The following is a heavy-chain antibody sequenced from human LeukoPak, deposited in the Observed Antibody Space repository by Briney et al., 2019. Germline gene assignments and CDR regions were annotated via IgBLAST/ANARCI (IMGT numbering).Heavy chain of an antibody. D-gene: IGHD1-26*01. CDR2: INHSGST. Sequence: RASETLSLTCAVYGGSFSGYYWSWIRQPPGKGLEWIGEINHSGSTNYNPSLKSRVTISVDTSKNQFSLKLSSVTAADTAVYYCARGRVVGATPLFWTDAFDIWGQGTMVTVSS. J-gene: IGHJ3*02. V-gene: IGHV4-34*01. CDR3: ARGRVVGATPLFWTDAFDI. CDR1: GGSFSGYY.